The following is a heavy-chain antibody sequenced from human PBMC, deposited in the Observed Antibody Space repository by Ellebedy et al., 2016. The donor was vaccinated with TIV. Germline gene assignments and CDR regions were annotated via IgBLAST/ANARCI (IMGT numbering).Heavy chain of an antibody. CDR2: IKGDASEE. Sequence: GESLKISCVASGFDLRNYWMSWVRQAPGQGLEWVANIKGDASEEYYLDSVKGRFTISRDNLKRSLYLQVNSLRVEDTAVYFCAREDGNWLDPWGQGTLVTVAS. D-gene: IGHD4-23*01. CDR3: AREDGNWLDP. V-gene: IGHV3-7*01. J-gene: IGHJ5*02. CDR1: GFDLRNYW.